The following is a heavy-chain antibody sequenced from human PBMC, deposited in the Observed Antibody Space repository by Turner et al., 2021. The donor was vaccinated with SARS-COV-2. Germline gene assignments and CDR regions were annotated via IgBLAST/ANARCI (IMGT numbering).Heavy chain of an antibody. Sequence: QVQLVQSGAEVKKPGSSVKVSCQVSGFSLNILSMHWVRQAPGKGLEWMGGVNSVDGETIYAQKFQGRVTMTEDTSTDTAYMELSSLRPEDTAVYYCATDHDYSDYYYFENWGQGTLVTVSS. D-gene: IGHD4-17*01. CDR3: ATDHDYSDYYYFEN. CDR2: VNSVDGET. V-gene: IGHV1-24*01. J-gene: IGHJ4*02. CDR1: GFSLNILS.